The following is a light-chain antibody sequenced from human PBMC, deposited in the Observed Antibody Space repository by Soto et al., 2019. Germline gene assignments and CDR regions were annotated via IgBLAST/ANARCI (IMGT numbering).Light chain of an antibody. Sequence: DIQMTQSPSTLSASVGATVTITCRASQTINRGLAWHQQKPGKDPKLRIYDASSLESGVPSRISGSGSGTEFTLTISSLQPDEFATYYCQQYNSYWTFGQGTKVDI. J-gene: IGKJ1*01. CDR2: DAS. V-gene: IGKV1-5*01. CDR3: QQYNSYWT. CDR1: QTINRG.